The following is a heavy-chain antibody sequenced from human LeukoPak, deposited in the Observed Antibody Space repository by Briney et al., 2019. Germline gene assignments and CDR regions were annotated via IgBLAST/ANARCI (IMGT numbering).Heavy chain of an antibody. Sequence: SETLSLTCTVSGGSSNNYYWSWIRQSAGKGLEWIGRIYTSGSTNYNPSLKCRVSMSVDTSKNQFSLRLRSVTAADTAVYYCARESGYYYDTSGYTFDYWGQGILVTVSS. J-gene: IGHJ4*02. D-gene: IGHD3-22*01. CDR2: IYTSGST. CDR1: GGSSNNYY. V-gene: IGHV4-4*07. CDR3: ARESGYYYDTSGYTFDY.